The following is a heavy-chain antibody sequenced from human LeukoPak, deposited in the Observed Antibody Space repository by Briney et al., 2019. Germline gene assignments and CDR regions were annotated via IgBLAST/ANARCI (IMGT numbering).Heavy chain of an antibody. Sequence: GGSLRLSCAASGFTFSSYAMSWVRQAPGKGLEWVSAFSGSGGSTYYADSVKGRFTISRDNSKNTLYLQMNSLRAEDTAVYYCAKAAQTSYDFWSGYYTTPQYYFDYWGQGTLVTVSS. CDR3: AKAAQTSYDFWSGYYTTPQYYFDY. J-gene: IGHJ4*02. V-gene: IGHV3-23*01. CDR2: FSGSGGST. CDR1: GFTFSSYA. D-gene: IGHD3-3*01.